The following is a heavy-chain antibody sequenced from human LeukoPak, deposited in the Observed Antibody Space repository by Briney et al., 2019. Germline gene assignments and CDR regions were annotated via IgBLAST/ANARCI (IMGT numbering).Heavy chain of an antibody. Sequence: SGGSLRLSCAASGFTFRNAWMSWVRQAPGKGLGWVGRIKSKTDGGTTDYAAPVKGRFTISRDDSKNTLYLQMNSLKTGDTAVYYCTTALLYSSGWYDGIIDYWDQGTLVTVSS. CDR1: GFTFRNAW. V-gene: IGHV3-15*01. D-gene: IGHD6-19*01. J-gene: IGHJ4*02. CDR3: TTALLYSSGWYDGIIDY. CDR2: IKSKTDGGTT.